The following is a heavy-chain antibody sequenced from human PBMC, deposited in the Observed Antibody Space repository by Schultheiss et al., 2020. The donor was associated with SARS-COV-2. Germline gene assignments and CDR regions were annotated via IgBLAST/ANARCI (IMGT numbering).Heavy chain of an antibody. V-gene: IGHV3-11*01. J-gene: IGHJ4*02. CDR1: GFTFSDYY. Sequence: GGSLRLSCAASGFTFSDYYMSWIRQAPGKGLEWVSYISSSGSTIYYADSVKGRFTISRDNSKNTLYLQMNSLRAEDTAVYYCAKDPWRGPTTVVTPFDYWGQGTLVTVSS. CDR3: AKDPWRGPTTVVTPFDY. D-gene: IGHD4-23*01. CDR2: ISSSGSTI.